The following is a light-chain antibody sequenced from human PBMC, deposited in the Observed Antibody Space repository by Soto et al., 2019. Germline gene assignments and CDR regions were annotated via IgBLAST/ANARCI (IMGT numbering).Light chain of an antibody. CDR3: QQCSNLSLT. Sequence: IVWTMYKATVSLSPGERVTISCRASQSVHSVIARVQQTPCQAPRLLIYDAANRATGIPARFSGSGSGTDFTLTISSLEPEDCAGYCCQQCSNLSLTFCGGTNV. V-gene: IGKV3-11*01. CDR2: DAA. CDR1: QSVHSV. J-gene: IGKJ4*02.